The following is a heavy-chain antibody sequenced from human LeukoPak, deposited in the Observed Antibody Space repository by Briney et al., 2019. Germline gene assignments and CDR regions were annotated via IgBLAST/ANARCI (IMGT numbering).Heavy chain of an antibody. Sequence: PGGSLRLSCAGSGFSFRTYWMTWVRQAPGKGLEWVANIRPDGTEKNYVDSVRGRFTIARDNADNSLYLQMNSLRAEDTAVYFCARDSGNSGYDVFDYWGQGTLVTVSS. CDR1: GFSFRTYW. J-gene: IGHJ4*02. V-gene: IGHV3-7*01. CDR2: IRPDGTEK. CDR3: ARDSGNSGYDVFDY. D-gene: IGHD5-12*01.